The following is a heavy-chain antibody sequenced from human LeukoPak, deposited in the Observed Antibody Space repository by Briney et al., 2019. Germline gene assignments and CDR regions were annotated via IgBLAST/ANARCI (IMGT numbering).Heavy chain of an antibody. CDR3: ARVSCSSTSCYGSYYMDV. D-gene: IGHD2-2*01. CDR2: IYYSGST. Sequence: SETLSLTCTVSGGSISSYYWSWIRQPPGKGLEWIGYIYYSGSTNYNPSLKSRVTISVDTSKNQFSLKLSSVTAADTAVYYCARVSCSSTSCYGSYYMDVWGKGTTVTVSS. J-gene: IGHJ6*03. V-gene: IGHV4-59*01. CDR1: GGSISSYY.